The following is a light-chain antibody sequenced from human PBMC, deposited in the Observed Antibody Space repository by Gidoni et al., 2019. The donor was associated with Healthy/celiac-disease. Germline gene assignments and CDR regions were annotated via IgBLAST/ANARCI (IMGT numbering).Light chain of an antibody. CDR2: DVS. J-gene: IGLJ3*02. CDR3: SSYTSSSTWV. Sequence: QSALTQPASVSGYPGPSITISCTGTSRDVGGYNYVSWYQQHPGKAPKLMIYDVSNRPSGVSNRFSGSKSGNTASLTISGLQAEDEADYYCSSYTSSSTWVFGGGTKLTVL. CDR1: SRDVGGYNY. V-gene: IGLV2-14*03.